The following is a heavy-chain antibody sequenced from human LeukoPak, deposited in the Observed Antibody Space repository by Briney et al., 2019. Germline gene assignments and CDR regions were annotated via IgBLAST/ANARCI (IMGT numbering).Heavy chain of an antibody. J-gene: IGHJ6*02. D-gene: IGHD1-26*01. CDR2: ISTTSSFI. CDR3: ARDLGSGSNYRYYYGMDV. V-gene: IGHV3-48*02. CDR1: GFTFRYYS. Sequence: PGGSLRLSCAASGFTFRYYSMNWVRQAPGKGLEWVSYISTTSSFIYYADSVRDRFTISRDNAKNSLYLQMNSLRDEDTAVYYCARDLGSGSNYRYYYGMDVWGQGTTVTVSS.